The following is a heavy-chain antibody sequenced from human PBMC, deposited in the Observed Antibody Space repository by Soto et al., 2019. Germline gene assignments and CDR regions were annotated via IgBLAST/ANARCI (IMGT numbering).Heavy chain of an antibody. Sequence: EVQLVDSGGGLVQPGGSLRLSCAASEFTFRSYWMHWVRQSPGKGLVWVSRISGDGSSTNYADSVKGRFTISRDNAKNTVYLQIDSVRAEDTAVYYCARVEYYYDSSGYYYGDYWGQGTLVTVSS. CDR2: ISGDGSST. CDR3: ARVEYYYDSSGYYYGDY. D-gene: IGHD3-22*01. CDR1: EFTFRSYW. J-gene: IGHJ4*02. V-gene: IGHV3-74*01.